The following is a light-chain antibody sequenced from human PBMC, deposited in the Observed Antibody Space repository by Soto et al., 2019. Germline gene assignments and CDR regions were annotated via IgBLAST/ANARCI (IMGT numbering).Light chain of an antibody. CDR1: QSVSGNY. Sequence: EIVLAQSPGTLSLSPGERATLSCRASQSVSGNYIAWYQQKPGQAPRLFIYDASNRAAGIPDRFSGSGSGTDFTLTISRLEPEDFAVYFCQQYGSSITFGQGTRLEIK. V-gene: IGKV3-20*01. J-gene: IGKJ5*01. CDR2: DAS. CDR3: QQYGSSIT.